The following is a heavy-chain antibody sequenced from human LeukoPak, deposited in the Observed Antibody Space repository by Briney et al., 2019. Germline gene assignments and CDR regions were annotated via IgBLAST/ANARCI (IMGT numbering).Heavy chain of an antibody. V-gene: IGHV3-72*01. D-gene: IGHD5-18*01. CDR3: ARGYGYLFDY. CDR1: GFTFSDHY. J-gene: IGHJ4*02. Sequence: GGSLRLSCAASGFTFSDHYMDWVRQAPGKGLEWVGRTRNKANSYTTEYAASVKGRFTISRDDSKNSLYLQMNSLKTEDTAVYYCARGYGYLFDYWGQGTLVTVSS. CDR2: TRNKANSYTT.